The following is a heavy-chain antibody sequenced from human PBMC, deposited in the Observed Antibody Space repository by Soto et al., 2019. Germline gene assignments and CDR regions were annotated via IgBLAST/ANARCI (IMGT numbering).Heavy chain of an antibody. V-gene: IGHV1-2*02. J-gene: IGHJ5*02. CDR3: ARVPGIAVARSNWFDP. D-gene: IGHD6-19*01. CDR2: INPNSGGT. CDR1: GYTFSGYY. Sequence: ASVKVSCKTFGYTFSGYYMHWVRQAHGQGLEWMGWINPNSGGTNYAQKFQGRVTMTRDTSISTAYMELSRLRSDDTAVYYCARVPGIAVARSNWFDPWGQGTLVTVS.